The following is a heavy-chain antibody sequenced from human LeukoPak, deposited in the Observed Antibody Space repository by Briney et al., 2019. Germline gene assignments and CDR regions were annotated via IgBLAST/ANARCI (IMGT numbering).Heavy chain of an antibody. CDR2: ISSSSSTI. J-gene: IGHJ6*02. V-gene: IGHV3-48*02. D-gene: IGHD7-27*01. Sequence: GGSLRLSCAASGFTFSSYSMNWVRQAPGKGLEWVSYISSSSSTIYYADSVKGRFTISRDNAKNSPYLQMNSLRDEDTAVYYCARDGGSNWGSAPYGMDVWGQGTTVTVSS. CDR3: ARDGGSNWGSAPYGMDV. CDR1: GFTFSSYS.